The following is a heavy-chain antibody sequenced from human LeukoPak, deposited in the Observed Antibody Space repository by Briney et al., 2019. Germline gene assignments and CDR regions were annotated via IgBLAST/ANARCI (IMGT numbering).Heavy chain of an antibody. D-gene: IGHD5-18*01. CDR3: ATRGYSYGSEFDY. Sequence: ASVKVSCKASGYTFTSYDINWARQATGQGLEWMGWMNPNSGNTGYAQKFQGRVTMTRNTSISTAYMELSSLRSEDTAVYYCATRGYSYGSEFDYWGQGTLVTVSS. J-gene: IGHJ4*02. CDR2: MNPNSGNT. V-gene: IGHV1-8*01. CDR1: GYTFTSYD.